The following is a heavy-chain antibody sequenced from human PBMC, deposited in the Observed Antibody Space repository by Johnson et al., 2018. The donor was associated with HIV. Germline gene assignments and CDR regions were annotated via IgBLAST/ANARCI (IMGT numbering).Heavy chain of an antibody. CDR2: ISYDGSNK. J-gene: IGHJ3*02. CDR3: AKASQQLVFYVAVDI. CDR1: GFTFDDYA. Sequence: QVQLVESGGGLVQPGRSLRLSCAASGFTFDDYAMHWVRQAPGKGLEWVAVISYDGSNKYYADSVKGRFTISRDNSKNTLYLQMNSLRAEDTAVYYCAKASQQLVFYVAVDIWGQGTMVTVSS. V-gene: IGHV3-30*18. D-gene: IGHD6-13*01.